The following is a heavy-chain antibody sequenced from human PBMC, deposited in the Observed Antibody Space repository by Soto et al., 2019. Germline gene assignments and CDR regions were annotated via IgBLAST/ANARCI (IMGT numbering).Heavy chain of an antibody. Sequence: QVQLVESGGGVVQPGRSLRLSCAASGFSFSSYGMHWVSQTPGKGLEWVAGISYDGSNKYYVDSMKGRHTISRDNSKNTLDLQMNSLRAEDTAVYYFAKDTYYHDSSGYYVFDYWGPGTLVTVSS. V-gene: IGHV3-30*18. CDR1: GFSFSSYG. CDR2: ISYDGSNK. J-gene: IGHJ4*02. D-gene: IGHD3-22*01. CDR3: AKDTYYHDSSGYYVFDY.